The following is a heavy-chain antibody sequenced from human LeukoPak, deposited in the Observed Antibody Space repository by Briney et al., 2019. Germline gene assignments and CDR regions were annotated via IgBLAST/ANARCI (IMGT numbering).Heavy chain of an antibody. CDR2: ISSSSSYI. V-gene: IGHV3-21*01. Sequence: GGSLRPSCAASGFTFSSYSMNWVRQAPGKGLEWVSSISSSSSYIYYADSVEGRFTISRDNAKNSLYLQMNSLRAEDTAVYYCARDAGYGYCSGGSCYSERWFDPWGQGTLVTVSS. CDR3: ARDAGYGYCSGGSCYSERWFDP. D-gene: IGHD2-15*01. J-gene: IGHJ5*02. CDR1: GFTFSSYS.